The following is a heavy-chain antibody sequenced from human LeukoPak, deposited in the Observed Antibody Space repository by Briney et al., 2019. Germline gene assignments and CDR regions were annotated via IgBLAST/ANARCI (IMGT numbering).Heavy chain of an antibody. Sequence: PSETLSLTCAVSGYSISGGYYWGWIRQPPGKGLEWIGSIHHSGSTYYNPSLKSRITISIDTSKNQFFLKLSSVTAADTAVYFCARRNYGDYDYWGQGTLVTVSS. V-gene: IGHV4-38-2*01. CDR1: GYSISGGYY. CDR3: ARRNYGDYDY. CDR2: IHHSGST. D-gene: IGHD4-17*01. J-gene: IGHJ4*02.